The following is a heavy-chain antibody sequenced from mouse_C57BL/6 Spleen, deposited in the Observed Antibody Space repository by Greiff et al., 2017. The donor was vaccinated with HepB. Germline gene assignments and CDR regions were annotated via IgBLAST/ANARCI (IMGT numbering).Heavy chain of an antibody. V-gene: IGHV3-6*01. D-gene: IGHD2-5*01. Sequence: EVQLVESGPGLVKPSQSLSLTCSVTGYSITSGYYWNWIRQFPGNKLEWMGYISYDGSNNYNPSLKYRISITRDTSKNQFFLKLNSVTTEDTATYYCARGEYSNYGYWGQGTTLTVSS. CDR1: GYSITSGYY. CDR3: ARGEYSNYGY. J-gene: IGHJ2*01. CDR2: ISYDGSN.